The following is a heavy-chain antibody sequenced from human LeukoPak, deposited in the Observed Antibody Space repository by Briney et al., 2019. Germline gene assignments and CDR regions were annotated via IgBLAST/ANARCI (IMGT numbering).Heavy chain of an antibody. CDR2: IYSSGST. CDR3: ARLGLELQTFDY. Sequence: SETLSLTCTVSGGSISSYYWSWIRQPAGKGLEWIGRIYSSGSTNYNPSLKSRVTMSVDTSKNQFSLKLSSVTAADTAVYYCARLGLELQTFDYWGQGTLVTVSS. CDR1: GGSISSYY. V-gene: IGHV4-4*07. J-gene: IGHJ4*02. D-gene: IGHD1-7*01.